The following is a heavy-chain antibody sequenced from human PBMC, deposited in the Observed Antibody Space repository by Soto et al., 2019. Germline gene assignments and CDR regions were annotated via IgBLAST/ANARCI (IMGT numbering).Heavy chain of an antibody. V-gene: IGHV1-18*04. J-gene: IGHJ3*02. CDR3: ATDGPSNSGNLYAFDI. CDR2: VTPYKADT. Sequence: ASVQVSCKASGYTLTNYGVTWVRQAPGQGLEWLGRVTPYKADTNSAQNLQGRVTMATDTSTNTAYLELRSLRSDDTAVYFCATDGPSNSGNLYAFDIWGQGTMVTVSS. D-gene: IGHD5-12*01. CDR1: GYTLTNYG.